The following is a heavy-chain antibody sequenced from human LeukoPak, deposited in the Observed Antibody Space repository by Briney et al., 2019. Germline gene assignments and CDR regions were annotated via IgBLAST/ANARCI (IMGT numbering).Heavy chain of an antibody. CDR2: ISSSSSTI. V-gene: IGHV3-48*01. J-gene: IGHJ6*03. CDR1: GFTFSSYS. Sequence: PGGSLRLSCAASGFTFSSYSMNWVRQAPGKGLEWVSYISSSSSTIYYADSVKGRFTISRDNAKNSLYLQMNSLRAEDTAVYYCARRRSGDLYCSSTSCYHYYYYIDVWGKGTTVTVSS. D-gene: IGHD2-2*01. CDR3: ARRRSGDLYCSSTSCYHYYYYIDV.